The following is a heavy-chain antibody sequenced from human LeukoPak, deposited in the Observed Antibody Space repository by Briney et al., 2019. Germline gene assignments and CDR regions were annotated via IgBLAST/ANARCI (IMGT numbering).Heavy chain of an antibody. CDR1: GGTFSSYA. Sequence: ASVKVSCKASGGTFSSYAISWVRQAPGQGLEWMGGIIPIFGTANYAQKFQGRVTITADESTSTAYMELSSLRSEDTAVYYCARDDGYCSSTSCYEGEVYYGMDVWGQGTTVTVSS. CDR2: IIPIFGTA. CDR3: ARDDGYCSSTSCYEGEVYYGMDV. D-gene: IGHD2-2*01. J-gene: IGHJ6*02. V-gene: IGHV1-69*13.